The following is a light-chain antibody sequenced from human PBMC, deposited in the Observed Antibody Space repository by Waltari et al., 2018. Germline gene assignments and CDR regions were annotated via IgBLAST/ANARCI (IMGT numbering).Light chain of an antibody. CDR1: SGNIPSNF. J-gene: IGLJ3*02. CDR2: EDD. Sequence: FMLTQPHPVSESPMKTVTISCTRSSGNIPSNFVQWYQQRPGRAPTTVIYEDDQRPSGVPDRFSGSIDTSSNSASLTISGLKTDDEADYYCQSFDMSNWVFGGGTKLTVL. V-gene: IGLV6-57*04. CDR3: QSFDMSNWV.